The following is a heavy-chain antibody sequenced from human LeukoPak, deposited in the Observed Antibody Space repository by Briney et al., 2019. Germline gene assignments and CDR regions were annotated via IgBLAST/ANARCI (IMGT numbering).Heavy chain of an antibody. Sequence: GASVKVSCKASGYTFTSYYMHWVRQAPGQGLEGMGIINPSGCSTSYAQKFQGRVTMSRDTSTSTVYMALSSLRSEDTAAYYCARAGHSSSWYHYYYYYMDVWGKGTTVTVSS. D-gene: IGHD6-13*01. J-gene: IGHJ6*03. CDR2: INPSGCST. CDR1: GYTFTSYY. V-gene: IGHV1-46*03. CDR3: ARAGHSSSWYHYYYYYMDV.